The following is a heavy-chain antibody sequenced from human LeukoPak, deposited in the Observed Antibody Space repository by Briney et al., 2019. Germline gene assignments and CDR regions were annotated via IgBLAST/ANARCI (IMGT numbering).Heavy chain of an antibody. Sequence: ASVKVSCKASGVTFTSYDINWVRQATGQGLEWMGWMNPKSGNTGYAQKFQGRVTMTRNTSISTAYMELSSLRSEDTAVYYCARPGTNFGINWFDPWGQGTLVTVSS. J-gene: IGHJ5*02. V-gene: IGHV1-8*01. D-gene: IGHD3-3*01. CDR2: MNPKSGNT. CDR1: GVTFTSYD. CDR3: ARPGTNFGINWFDP.